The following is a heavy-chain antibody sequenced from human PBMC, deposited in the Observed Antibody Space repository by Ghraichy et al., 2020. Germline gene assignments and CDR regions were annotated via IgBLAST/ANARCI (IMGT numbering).Heavy chain of an antibody. CDR1: GGSISSSSHY. CDR3: ARLQAAAGSDY. V-gene: IGHV4-39*01. CDR2: IYYSGTT. Sequence: TLSLTCTVSGGSISSSSHYWGWIRQPPGKGLEWIGSIYYSGTTYYSSSLKNRVTISVDTSKNQFSLRLSSVTASDTAIYYCARLQAAAGSDYWGQGTLVTVSS. D-gene: IGHD6-13*01. J-gene: IGHJ4*02.